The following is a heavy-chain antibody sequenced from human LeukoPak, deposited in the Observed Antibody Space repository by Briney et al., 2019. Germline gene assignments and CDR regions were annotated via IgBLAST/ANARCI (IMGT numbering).Heavy chain of an antibody. Sequence: TLSLTCTVSGASISSGGYYWSWLRQHPGKGLEWIGYVYYSGSTYYRHNPSLQTRLAITVDTSKNQFSLNLRSLTAADTAVYYCARGLGYAAWFDPWGQGTLVTVSS. CDR2: VYYSGST. J-gene: IGHJ5*02. V-gene: IGHV4-31*03. D-gene: IGHD5-12*01. CDR1: GASISSGGYY. CDR3: ARGLGYAAWFDP.